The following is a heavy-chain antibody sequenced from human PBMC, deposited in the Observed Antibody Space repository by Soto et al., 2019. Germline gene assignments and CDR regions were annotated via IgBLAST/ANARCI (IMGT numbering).Heavy chain of an antibody. V-gene: IGHV3-33*01. J-gene: IGHJ6*02. CDR2: IWYDGSNK. CDR1: GFTFSSYG. CDR3: ARDDSVVVPAAIRSYYYYGMDV. D-gene: IGHD2-2*01. Sequence: GGSLRLSCAASGFTFSSYGMHWVRQALGKGLEWVAVIWYDGSNKYYADSVKGRFTISRDNSKNTLYLQMNSLRAEDTAVYYCARDDSVVVPAAIRSYYYYGMDVWGQGTTVTVSS.